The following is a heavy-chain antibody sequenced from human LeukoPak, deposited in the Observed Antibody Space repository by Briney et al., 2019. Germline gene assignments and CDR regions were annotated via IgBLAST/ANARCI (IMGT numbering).Heavy chain of an antibody. CDR2: INSDSGFT. J-gene: IGHJ5*02. Sequence: GASLTVSCKASGYTFTGYYMNWVRQAPGQGLEWMGWINSDSGFTKYAQKFQGRVTMTRDTSITTVYMDLTRLTSDDTAVYYCARNIDMKGFDPWGQGTLVTVSS. D-gene: IGHD2/OR15-2a*01. CDR1: GYTFTGYY. V-gene: IGHV1-2*02. CDR3: ARNIDMKGFDP.